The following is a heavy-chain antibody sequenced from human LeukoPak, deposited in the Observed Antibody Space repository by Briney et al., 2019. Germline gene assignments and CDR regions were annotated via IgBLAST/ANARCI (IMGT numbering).Heavy chain of an antibody. CDR3: AVRRGIYY. V-gene: IGHV3-21*01. Sequence: GGSLRLSCVASGFTFDDHDMSWVRQAPGKGLEWVSSISSSSSYIYYADSVKGRFTISRDNAKNSLYLQMNSLRAEDTAVYYCAVRRGIYYWGQGTLVTVSS. CDR1: GFTFDDHD. J-gene: IGHJ4*02. CDR2: ISSSSSYI.